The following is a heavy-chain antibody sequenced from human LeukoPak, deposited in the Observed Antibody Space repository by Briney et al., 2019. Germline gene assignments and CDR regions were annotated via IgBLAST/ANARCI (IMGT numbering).Heavy chain of an antibody. Sequence: GGSLRLSCAASGFTFSSYSMNWVRQAPGKGLEWVSSISSSSSYIYYADSVKGRLTISRDNAKNSLYLQMNSLRAEDTAVYYCARGGAVSFDYWGQGTLVTVSS. CDR3: ARGGAVSFDY. V-gene: IGHV3-21*01. J-gene: IGHJ4*02. CDR1: GFTFSSYS. CDR2: ISSSSSYI. D-gene: IGHD4-11*01.